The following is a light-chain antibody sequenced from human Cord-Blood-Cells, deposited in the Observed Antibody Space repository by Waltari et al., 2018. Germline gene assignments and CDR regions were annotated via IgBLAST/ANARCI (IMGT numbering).Light chain of an antibody. J-gene: IGKJ2*01. CDR1: QSISSY. CDR2: PAS. Sequence: DIQMTQSLSSLSASVGDRVTITCRASQSISSYLNWYQQKPGKAPKLLIYPASSLQSGVPSRFSGSGSGTDFTLTISSLQPEDFATYYCQQSYSTPYTFGQGTKLEIK. V-gene: IGKV1-39*01. CDR3: QQSYSTPYT.